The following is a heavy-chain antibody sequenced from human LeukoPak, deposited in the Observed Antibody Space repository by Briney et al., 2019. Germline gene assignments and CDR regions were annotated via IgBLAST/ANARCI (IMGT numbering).Heavy chain of an antibody. Sequence: VKVSCKASGGTFSSYAISWVRQAPGQGREWMGGIIPILGTANYAQKFQGGVTITADESTRTVYMELSSLRSEETAVYYCAGRLDCTNGVCFNYFRFDYWGQGTLVTVSS. J-gene: IGHJ4*02. CDR2: IIPILGTA. CDR3: AGRLDCTNGVCFNYFRFDY. D-gene: IGHD2-8*01. V-gene: IGHV1-69*01. CDR1: GGTFSSYA.